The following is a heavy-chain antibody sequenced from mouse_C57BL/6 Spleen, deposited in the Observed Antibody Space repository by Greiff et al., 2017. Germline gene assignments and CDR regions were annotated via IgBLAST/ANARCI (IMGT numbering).Heavy chain of an antibody. CDR2: IDPETGGT. D-gene: IGHD2-4*01. CDR1: GYTFTDYE. J-gene: IGHJ3*01. CDR3: TIYNDYASWFAY. Sequence: QVQLQQSGAELVRPGASVTLSCKASGYTFTDYEMHWVKQTPVHGLEWIGAIDPETGGTAYNQKFKGKAILTADKSSSTAYMELRSLTSEDSAVYYCTIYNDYASWFAYWGQGTLVTVSA. V-gene: IGHV1-15*01.